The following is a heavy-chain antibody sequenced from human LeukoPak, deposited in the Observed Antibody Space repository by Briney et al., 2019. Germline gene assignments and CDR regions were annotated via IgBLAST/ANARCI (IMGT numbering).Heavy chain of an antibody. Sequence: GESLKISCETSGYSFTSYWIGWVRQTPGTGLEWMGAIYPYDSDTRYSPAFQGQVTISADKSVSPDYLQSTSLKASDTGLYYCTRQRGSSGSVNCIHPWGKGTLLTVSS. J-gene: IGHJ5*02. V-gene: IGHV5-51*01. CDR2: IYPYDSDT. D-gene: IGHD3-10*01. CDR3: TRQRGSSGSVNCIHP. CDR1: GYSFTSYW.